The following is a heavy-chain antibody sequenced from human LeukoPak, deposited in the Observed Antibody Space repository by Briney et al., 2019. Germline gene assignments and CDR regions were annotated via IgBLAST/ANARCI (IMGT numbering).Heavy chain of an antibody. V-gene: IGHV3-23*01. D-gene: IGHD6-19*01. J-gene: IGHJ4*02. CDR1: GFTFSNYA. Sequence: GGSLRLSCAASGFTFSNYAMSWVPQAPGKGLEWVSAISGCGGSTYYADSVKGRFTISRDNSQNTLSLQMNSLRADDRVVYYCAKLSKSSGWYSRLPARPYYFDYWGQGTLVTVSS. CDR2: ISGCGGST. CDR3: AKLSKSSGWYSRLPARPYYFDY.